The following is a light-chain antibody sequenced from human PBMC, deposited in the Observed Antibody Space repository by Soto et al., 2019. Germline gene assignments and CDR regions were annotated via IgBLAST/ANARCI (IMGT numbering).Light chain of an antibody. CDR3: AAWDDRLNGYV. Sequence: QSVLTQSPSASGTPGQRVTISCSGSSPNIGSNTVNWYHQLPGTAPKLLIYSDNQRPSGVPDRFSGSKSGTSASLAISGLQSEDEADYYCAAWDDRLNGYVFASGTKVTVL. V-gene: IGLV1-44*01. CDR2: SDN. J-gene: IGLJ1*01. CDR1: SPNIGSNT.